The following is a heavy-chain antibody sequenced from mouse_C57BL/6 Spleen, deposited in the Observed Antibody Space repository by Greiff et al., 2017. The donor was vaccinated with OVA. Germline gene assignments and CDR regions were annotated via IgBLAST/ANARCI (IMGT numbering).Heavy chain of an antibody. J-gene: IGHJ1*03. V-gene: IGHV1-62-2*01. CDR2: FYPGSGSI. Sequence: QVQLQQSGAELVKPGASVKLSCTASGYTFTEYTIHWVKQRSGQGLEWIGWFYPGSGSIKYNEKFKDKATLTADNSASTVYMGLSRLTSEDSAVYFCARHEEGYSNWYFDVWGTGTTVTVSS. CDR3: ARHEEGYSNWYFDV. CDR1: GYTFTEYT. D-gene: IGHD2-5*01.